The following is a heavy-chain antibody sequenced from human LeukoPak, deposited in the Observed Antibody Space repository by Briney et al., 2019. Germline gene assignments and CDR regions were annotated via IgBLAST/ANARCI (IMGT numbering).Heavy chain of an antibody. J-gene: IGHJ6*03. V-gene: IGHV3-30*04. CDR3: ARDGYARLEWLLPNYYYYYMDV. D-gene: IGHD3-3*01. Sequence: GGSLRLSCAASRFTFRNYAMHWVRQAPGKGLEWVAVISYDGSNKYYADSVKGRFTISRDNSKNTLYLQMNSLRAEDTAVYYCARDGYARLEWLLPNYYYYYMDVWGKGTTVTVSS. CDR1: RFTFRNYA. CDR2: ISYDGSNK.